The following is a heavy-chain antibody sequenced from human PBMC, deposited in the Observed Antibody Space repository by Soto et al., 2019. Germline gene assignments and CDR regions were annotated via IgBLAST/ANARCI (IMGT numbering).Heavy chain of an antibody. CDR1: GFTFSSYG. V-gene: IGHV3-33*01. CDR3: AREGTYCSGGSCYPHFDY. J-gene: IGHJ4*02. D-gene: IGHD2-15*01. CDR2: IWYDGSNK. Sequence: QVQLVESGGGVVQPGRSLRLSCAASGFTFSSYGMHWVRQAPGKGLEWVAVIWYDGSNKYYADSVKGRFTISRDNSKNTLYLQMNSQRAEDTAVYYCAREGTYCSGGSCYPHFDYWGQGTLVTVSS.